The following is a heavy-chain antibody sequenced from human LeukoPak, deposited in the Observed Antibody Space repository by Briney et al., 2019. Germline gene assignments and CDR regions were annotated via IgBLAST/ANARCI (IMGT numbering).Heavy chain of an antibody. CDR2: MYYSGST. J-gene: IGHJ6*02. CDR3: ARWSHNYYGSWRAERHYYGMDL. D-gene: IGHD3-10*01. Sequence: SETLSLTCTVSGGSISSYYWSWIRQPPGKGLEWIGYMYYSGSTNYNPSLKSRVTISLDTSKKQFSLKLSTVTAADTAVYYCARWSHNYYGSWRAERHYYGMDLWGQGTPVTVSS. V-gene: IGHV4-59*01. CDR1: GGSISSYY.